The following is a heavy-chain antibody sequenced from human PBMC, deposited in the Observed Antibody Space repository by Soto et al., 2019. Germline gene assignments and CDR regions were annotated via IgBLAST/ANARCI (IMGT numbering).Heavy chain of an antibody. J-gene: IGHJ4*02. CDR2: IYSGGST. CDR1: GFTVSSNY. V-gene: IGHV3-53*01. CDR3: ARGSWEGSHFDY. D-gene: IGHD1-26*01. Sequence: GGSLRLSCAASGFTVSSNYMSWVRQAPGKGLEWVSVIYSGGSTYYADSVKGRFTISRDNSKNTLYLQMNSLRAEDTAVYYRARGSWEGSHFDYWGQGTLVTVSS.